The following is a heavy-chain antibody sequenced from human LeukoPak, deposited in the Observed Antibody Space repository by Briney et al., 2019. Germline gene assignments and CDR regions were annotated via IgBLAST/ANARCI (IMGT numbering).Heavy chain of an antibody. Sequence: GGSLRLSCAASGFTFSSYWMHWVRQAPGKGLVWVSRINSDGSSTSYADSVKGRFTISRDNAKNTLYLQMNSLRAEDTALYYCARVSLKGHSDYWGQGTLVTVSS. CDR2: INSDGSST. J-gene: IGHJ4*02. V-gene: IGHV3-74*01. CDR3: ARVSLKGHSDY. D-gene: IGHD3-16*01. CDR1: GFTFSSYW.